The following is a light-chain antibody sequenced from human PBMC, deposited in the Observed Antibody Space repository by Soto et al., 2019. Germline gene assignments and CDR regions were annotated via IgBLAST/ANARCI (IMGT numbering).Light chain of an antibody. CDR2: HAS. Sequence: DIQMTQSPSTLSASVGDRVTITCRARQSINTWLAWFQQKPGKAPQLLIYHASTLESGVPSRFSGSGSGTEFTLTISSLQPDDFATYYCQQYNTYSTFGQGTKVDIK. V-gene: IGKV1-5*01. J-gene: IGKJ1*01. CDR1: QSINTW. CDR3: QQYNTYST.